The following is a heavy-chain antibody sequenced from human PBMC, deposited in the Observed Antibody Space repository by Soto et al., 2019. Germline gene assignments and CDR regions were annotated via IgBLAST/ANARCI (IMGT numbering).Heavy chain of an antibody. Sequence: GGSLSLSCAVSGFTFAEYAMHWVRQIPGKGLERVSGSCWDGGRIGYADSVKGRFTIPRDNAKKSLFLQMNSLRPEDTVLYYCAEVLVQATQPRYYYYGMDFWGQGTTVTVSS. V-gene: IGHV3-9*01. CDR3: AEVLVQATQPRYYYYGMDF. CDR1: GFTFAEYA. J-gene: IGHJ6*02. D-gene: IGHD1-1*01. CDR2: SCWDGGRI.